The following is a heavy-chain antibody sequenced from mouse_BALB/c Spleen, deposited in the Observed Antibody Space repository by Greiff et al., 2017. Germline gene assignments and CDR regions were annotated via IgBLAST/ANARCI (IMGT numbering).Heavy chain of an antibody. Sequence: VQLVESGPGLVAPSQSLSITCTVSGFSLTSYGVHWVRQPPGKGLEWLGVIWAGGSTNYNSALMSRLSISKVNSKSQVFLKMNSLQTDDTAMYYCARGMITTGAWFAYWGQGTLVTVSA. D-gene: IGHD2-4*01. CDR2: IWAGGST. J-gene: IGHJ3*01. CDR1: GFSLTSYG. CDR3: ARGMITTGAWFAY. V-gene: IGHV2-9*02.